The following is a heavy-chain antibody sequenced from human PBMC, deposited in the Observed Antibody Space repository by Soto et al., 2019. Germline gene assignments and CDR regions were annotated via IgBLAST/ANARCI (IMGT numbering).Heavy chain of an antibody. V-gene: IGHV3-15*01. Sequence: QLVESGGDLVTPGESLRLSCVASGFNFSDAWMTWVRQAPGKGLEWVVRIKDRGYGGTADYAASVKGRFTMSRDDSTNMLFLQMNSLKSQDTAVYSCTTNDYWGQGTQVTVSS. J-gene: IGHJ4*02. CDR1: GFNFSDAW. CDR2: IKDRGYGGTA. CDR3: TTNDY.